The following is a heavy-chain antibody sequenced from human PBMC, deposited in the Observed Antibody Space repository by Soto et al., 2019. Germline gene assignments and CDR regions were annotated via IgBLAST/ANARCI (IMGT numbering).Heavy chain of an antibody. D-gene: IGHD5-18*01. CDR1: GGSISSYY. CDR3: ARHVDTDYIDY. V-gene: IGHV4-59*08. CDR2: IYYSGST. Sequence: QVQLQESGPGLVKPSETLSLTCTVSGGSISSYYWSWIRQPPGKGLEWIGYIYYSGSTNYNPSLKSRVTILVDPSKNQFSLKLSSVTAADTAVYYCARHVDTDYIDYWGQGTLVTVSS. J-gene: IGHJ4*02.